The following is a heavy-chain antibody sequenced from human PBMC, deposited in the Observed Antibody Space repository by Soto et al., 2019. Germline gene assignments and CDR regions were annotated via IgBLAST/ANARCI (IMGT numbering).Heavy chain of an antibody. D-gene: IGHD3-10*01. CDR3: ATSYGSGYRAFDY. J-gene: IGHJ4*02. CDR1: GDTFSFYS. CDR2: VNPILSMT. Sequence: QVQLVQSGAEVKRPGSSVKVSCKASGDTFSFYSINWVRQAPGLGLEWMGRVNPILSMTNYAQRFQGRVTMNADKSTSTAYIELSGLRSEDTAMYYCATSYGSGYRAFDYWGQGALVTVSS. V-gene: IGHV1-69*04.